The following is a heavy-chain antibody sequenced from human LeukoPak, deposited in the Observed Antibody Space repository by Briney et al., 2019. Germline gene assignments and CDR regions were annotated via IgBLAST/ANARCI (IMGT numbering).Heavy chain of an antibody. CDR2: IYYSGST. V-gene: IGHV4-39*07. CDR3: ASFDSSGYLDPYFDY. D-gene: IGHD3-22*01. J-gene: IGHJ4*02. Sequence: SETLSLTCTVSGGSISSSSYYWGWIRQPPGKGLEWIGSIYYSGSTYYNPSLKSRVTISVDTSKSQFSLKLSSVTAADTAVYYCASFDSSGYLDPYFDYWGQGTLVTVSS. CDR1: GGSISSSSYY.